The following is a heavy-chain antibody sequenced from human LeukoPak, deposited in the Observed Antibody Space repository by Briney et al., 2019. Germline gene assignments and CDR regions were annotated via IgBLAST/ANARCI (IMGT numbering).Heavy chain of an antibody. CDR2: ISTDGSQT. CDR1: GFTFSNYW. CDR3: VRSLRSADF. Sequence: PGGSLRLSCEASGFTFSNYWMHWVRQAPGEGLMWVSQISTDGSQTFYADSVKGRFTISRDNAKNTLFLQMDSLRPEDTAVYYCVRSLRSADFWGQGTLVTVSS. J-gene: IGHJ4*02. V-gene: IGHV3-74*01.